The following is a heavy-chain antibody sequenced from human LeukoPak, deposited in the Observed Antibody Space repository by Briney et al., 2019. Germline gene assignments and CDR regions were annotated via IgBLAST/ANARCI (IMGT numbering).Heavy chain of an antibody. CDR1: GFTFSTYW. V-gene: IGHV3-7*02. J-gene: IGHJ4*02. CDR3: ARGEVDSNVDY. Sequence: PGGSLRLSCAASGFTFSTYWMDWVRQAPGKGLEWVANVKQDGSRKYYVDSVKGRFTISRDNARNSLYLEMNSLRVEDTAVYYCARGEVDSNVDYWGQGTLVTASS. D-gene: IGHD4-11*01. CDR2: VKQDGSRK.